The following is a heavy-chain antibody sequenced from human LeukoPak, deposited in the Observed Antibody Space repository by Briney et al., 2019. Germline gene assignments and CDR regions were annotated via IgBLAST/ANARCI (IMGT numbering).Heavy chain of an antibody. CDR3: ARGEDDYVWGSYRYPLEC. CDR1: GFTFSSYS. D-gene: IGHD3-16*02. CDR2: ISSSSSYI. J-gene: IGHJ4*02. V-gene: IGHV3-21*01. Sequence: GGSLRLSCAASGFTFSSYSMNWVRQAPGKGLEWVSSISSSSSYIYYADSVKGRFTISRDNAKNSLYLQMNSLRAEDTAVYYCARGEDDYVWGSYRYPLECWGQGTLVTDSS.